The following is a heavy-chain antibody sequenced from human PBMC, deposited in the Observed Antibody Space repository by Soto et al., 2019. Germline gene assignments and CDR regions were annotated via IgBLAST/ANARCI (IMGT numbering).Heavy chain of an antibody. V-gene: IGHV4-59*01. CDR3: ARDRRDAVAGYTLDN. D-gene: IGHD6-13*01. CDR2: VYNSGST. J-gene: IGHJ4*02. CDR1: GGSISTNY. Sequence: AETLSLTCTVSGGSISTNYWTWIRQPPGKGLEWVGYVYNSGSTNYNPSLKSRVTISEDTSKSQFPLKVNSRTEADTAFYYCARDRRDAVAGYTLDNWGQGILVTVSS.